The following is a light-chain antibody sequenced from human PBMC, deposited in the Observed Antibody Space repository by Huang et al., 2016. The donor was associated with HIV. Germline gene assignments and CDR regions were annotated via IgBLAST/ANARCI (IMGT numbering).Light chain of an antibody. V-gene: IGKV3-11*01. CDR2: DAS. CDR3: QQRSNWPPT. Sequence: EIVLTQSPATLSLSPGERATLSCRASQSVISYLAWYRQKPGQAPRLLIYDASNRATGIPARFSGSGSGTDCTLTISSLEPEDFAVYYCQQRSNWPPTFGQGTKVEIK. J-gene: IGKJ1*01. CDR1: QSVISY.